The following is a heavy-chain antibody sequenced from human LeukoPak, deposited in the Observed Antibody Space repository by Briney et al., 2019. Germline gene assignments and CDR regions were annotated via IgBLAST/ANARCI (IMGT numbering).Heavy chain of an antibody. D-gene: IGHD4-11*01. CDR1: GGTFSSYA. CDR2: IILIFGTA. J-gene: IGHJ6*03. CDR3: ARFLTNYYYYMDV. Sequence: SVKVSCKASGGTFSSYATSWVRQAPGQGLEWMGGIILIFGTANYAQKFQGRVTITADESTSTAYMELSSLRSEDTAVYYCARFLTNYYYYMDVWGKGTTVTVSS. V-gene: IGHV1-69*13.